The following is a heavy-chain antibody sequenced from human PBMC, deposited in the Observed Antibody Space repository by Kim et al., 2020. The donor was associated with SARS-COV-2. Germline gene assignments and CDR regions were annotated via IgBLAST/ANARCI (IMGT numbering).Heavy chain of an antibody. V-gene: IGHV4-59*01. CDR1: GGSISGYY. D-gene: IGHD6-19*01. CDR3: ARRAPGYVSGTFDY. CDR2: IYNSGST. Sequence: SETLSLTCTVSGGSISGYYWSWIRQPPGRGLEWIGYIYNSGSTNYNPSLKSRVTISGDTSKNKFSLSLSSVTAADTAVYYCARRAPGYVSGTFDYWGQGTLVTVSS. J-gene: IGHJ4*02.